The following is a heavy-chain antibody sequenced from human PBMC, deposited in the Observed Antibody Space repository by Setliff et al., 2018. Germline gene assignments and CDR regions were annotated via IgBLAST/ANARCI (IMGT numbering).Heavy chain of an antibody. J-gene: IGHJ6*03. CDR1: GFTFADYG. CDR2: LNWNGGST. V-gene: IGHV3-20*04. Sequence: PGGSLRLSCAASGFTFADYGMNWVRQAPGKGLEWVSGLNWNGGSTGYADSVKGRFTISRDNAKNSLYLQMNSLRAEDTAVYYCAREERSDYVWGSYPPRDYYMDVWGKGTTVTVSS. D-gene: IGHD3-16*01. CDR3: AREERSDYVWGSYPPRDYYMDV.